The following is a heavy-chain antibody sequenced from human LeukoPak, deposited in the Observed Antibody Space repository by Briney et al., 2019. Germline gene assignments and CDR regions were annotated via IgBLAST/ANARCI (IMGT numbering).Heavy chain of an antibody. Sequence: PSETLSLTCTVSGGSISSYYWSWIRQPPGKGLEWIGYIYYSGSTNYNPSLKSRVTISVDTSKNQFSLKLSSVTAADTAVYYCARDRGSSGYYYVAFDIWGQGTMVTVSS. D-gene: IGHD3-22*01. CDR3: ARDRGSSGYYYVAFDI. CDR2: IYYSGST. V-gene: IGHV4-59*01. J-gene: IGHJ3*02. CDR1: GGSISSYY.